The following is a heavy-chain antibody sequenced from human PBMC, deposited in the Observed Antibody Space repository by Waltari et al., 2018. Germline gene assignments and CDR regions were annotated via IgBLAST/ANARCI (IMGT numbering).Heavy chain of an antibody. CDR3: ASVQRRWSMDV. J-gene: IGHJ6*02. V-gene: IGHV3-7*01. CDR1: GFSFSSYW. CDR2: IKEDGGEK. Sequence: EVQLVESGGGLVQSGDSLRLSCAASGFSFSSYWMNWVRQTPGKGLEWVANIKEDGGEKYYVDSGKGRFTISRDNAKNSLYLQMNSLRVEDTAVYFCASVQRRWSMDVWGQGTTVTVSS. D-gene: IGHD6-25*01.